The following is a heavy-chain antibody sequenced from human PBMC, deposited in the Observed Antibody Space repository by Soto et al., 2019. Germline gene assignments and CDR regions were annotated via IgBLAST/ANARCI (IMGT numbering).Heavy chain of an antibody. CDR3: GNLYGGAVGLGYGIDV. CDR2: IGGSGGST. Sequence: EVQLLESGGGLVQPGGSLRLSCAASGITFSSYAMSWVRQAPGMGLEWVSGIGGSGGSTYYADSVKGRFTISRDNSKNTLSLQMNSLRAEDTAVYYCGNLYGGAVGLGYGIDVWGQGTTVTVSS. V-gene: IGHV3-23*01. J-gene: IGHJ6*02. CDR1: GITFSSYA. D-gene: IGHD4-17*01.